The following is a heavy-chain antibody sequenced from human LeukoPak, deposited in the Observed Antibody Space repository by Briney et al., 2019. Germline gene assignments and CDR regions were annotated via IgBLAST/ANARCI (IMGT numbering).Heavy chain of an antibody. CDR2: ISSSSSYT. J-gene: IGHJ5*02. D-gene: IGHD5-12*01. CDR1: GFTFSDYY. Sequence: GGSLRLSCAASGFTFSDYYMSWIRQAPGKGLEWVSYISSSSSYTNYADSVKGRFTISRDNAKNSLYLQMNSLRAEDTAVCYCARESGGYDPAGWFDPWGQGTLVTVSS. V-gene: IGHV3-11*05. CDR3: ARESGGYDPAGWFDP.